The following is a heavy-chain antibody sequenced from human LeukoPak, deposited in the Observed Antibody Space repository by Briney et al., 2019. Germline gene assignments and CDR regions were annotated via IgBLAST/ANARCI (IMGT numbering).Heavy chain of an antibody. CDR3: ARGTEILWFGELSPLDY. V-gene: IGHV1-18*01. J-gene: IGHJ4*02. CDR1: GYTFTSYG. CDR2: ISAYNGNT. Sequence: ASVKVSCKASGYTFTSYGISWVRRAPGQGLEWMGWISAYNGNTNYAQKLQGRVTMTTDTSTSTVYMELRSLRSDDTAVYYCARGTEILWFGELSPLDYWGQGTLVTVSS. D-gene: IGHD3-10*01.